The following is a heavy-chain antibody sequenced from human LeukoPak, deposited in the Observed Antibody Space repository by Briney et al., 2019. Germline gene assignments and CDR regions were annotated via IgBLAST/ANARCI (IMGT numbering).Heavy chain of an antibody. CDR2: IYYSGST. J-gene: IGHJ6*02. CDR3: ARDRAYCGGDCYVRGYYYYGMDV. CDR1: GGSISSYY. V-gene: IGHV4-59*01. Sequence: SETLSLTCTVSGGSISSYYWSWLRQPPGKGLEWIGYIYYSGSTNYNPSLKSRVTISVDTSKNQFSLKLSSVTAADTAVYYCARDRAYCGGDCYVRGYYYYGMDVWGQGTTVTVSS. D-gene: IGHD2-21*02.